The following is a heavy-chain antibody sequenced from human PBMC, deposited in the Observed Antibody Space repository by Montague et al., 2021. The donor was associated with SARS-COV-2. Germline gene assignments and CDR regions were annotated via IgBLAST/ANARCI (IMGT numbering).Heavy chain of an antibody. Sequence: SETLSLTCTVSGGAERRRRSEEHTPELQSRAELVWRLQLEEKNNNNPSLKSRVIISVDTSKNQFSLKLSSVTAADTAVYYCARRGSSAWGATVSAELDYWGHGILVIVSS. CDR1: GGAERRRR. V-gene: IGHV4-34*01. CDR2: QLEEKN. CDR3: ARRGSSAWGATVSAELDY. D-gene: IGHD1-26*01. J-gene: IGHJ4*01.